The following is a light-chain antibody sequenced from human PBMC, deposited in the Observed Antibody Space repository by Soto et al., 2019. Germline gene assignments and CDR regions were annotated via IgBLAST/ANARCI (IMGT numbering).Light chain of an antibody. Sequence: DIQMTQSPSTLSASVGDRVTITCRASQSISSWLAWYQQKPGKDPKLLSYKASSLESGVPSRFSGSGSGTEFTLTISSLQPDDFATYYCQQYNSYSYTFGQGTKLDIQ. CDR2: KAS. CDR3: QQYNSYSYT. J-gene: IGKJ2*01. CDR1: QSISSW. V-gene: IGKV1-5*03.